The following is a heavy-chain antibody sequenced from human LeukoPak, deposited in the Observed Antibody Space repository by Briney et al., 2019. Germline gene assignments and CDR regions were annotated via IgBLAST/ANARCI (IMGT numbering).Heavy chain of an antibody. Sequence: GASVKVSCKASGYTFTCYYMHWVRQAPGQGLEWMGRINPNSGGTNYAQKFQGRVTMTRDTSISTAYMELSRLRSDDTAVYYCARVQTAMVPYYFDYWGQGTLVTVSS. J-gene: IGHJ4*02. V-gene: IGHV1-2*06. CDR2: INPNSGGT. D-gene: IGHD3-10*01. CDR3: ARVQTAMVPYYFDY. CDR1: GYTFTCYY.